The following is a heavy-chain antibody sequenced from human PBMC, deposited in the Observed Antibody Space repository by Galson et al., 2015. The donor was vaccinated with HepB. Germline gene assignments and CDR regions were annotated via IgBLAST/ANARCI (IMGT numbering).Heavy chain of an antibody. CDR1: GVSIRNNRYY. V-gene: IGHV4-39*02. D-gene: IGHD2-21*01. J-gene: IGHJ4*02. Sequence: ETLSLTCSVSGVSIRNNRYYWGWIRQSPGKGLEWLGNIYYTENTYYNPSLNGRLTVSQDKSKNHFSLNLRSVTAADTAVYYCARAADDSRTYLWSDWGQGTRVVVSS. CDR2: IYYTENT. CDR3: ARAADDSRTYLWSD.